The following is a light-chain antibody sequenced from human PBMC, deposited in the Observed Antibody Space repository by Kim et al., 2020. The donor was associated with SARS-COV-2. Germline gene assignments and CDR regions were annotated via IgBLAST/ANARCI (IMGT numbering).Light chain of an antibody. J-gene: IGLJ3*02. Sequence: SYELTQPPSVSVSPGQTASITCSGDKLGDKYACWYQQKPGQSPVLVIYQDSKRPSGIPERFSGSNSGNTATLTINGTQAMDEADYYCQAWDSSTGGVFGGGTQLTVL. CDR2: QDS. V-gene: IGLV3-1*01. CDR3: QAWDSSTGGV. CDR1: KLGDKY.